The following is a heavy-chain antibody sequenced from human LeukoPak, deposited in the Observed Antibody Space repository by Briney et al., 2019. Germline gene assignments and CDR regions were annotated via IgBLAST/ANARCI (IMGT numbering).Heavy chain of an antibody. V-gene: IGHV3-11*04. CDR3: AGEHIAAHNY. J-gene: IGHJ4*02. Sequence: GGSLRLSCAASGFTFSDYYMSWIRQAPGEGLEWVSYISSSSRNIYYADSVKGRFTISRDNAKNSLYLQMNSLRAEDTAVYYCAGEHIAAHNYWGQGTLVTVSS. CDR2: ISSSSRNI. D-gene: IGHD6-6*01. CDR1: GFTFSDYY.